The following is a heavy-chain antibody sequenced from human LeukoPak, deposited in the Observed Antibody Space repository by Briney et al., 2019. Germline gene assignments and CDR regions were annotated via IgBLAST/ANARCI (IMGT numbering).Heavy chain of an antibody. V-gene: IGHV1-69*04. J-gene: IGHJ5*02. CDR2: IIPILGIT. Sequence: ASVKVSCKASGGTFSSYAISWVRQAPGQGLEWMGRIIPILGITNYAQKLQGRVTMTTDTSTSTAYMELRSLRSDDTAVYYCARDFLYYGSGGYTDLFDPWGQGTLVTVPS. CDR1: GGTFSSYA. CDR3: ARDFLYYGSGGYTDLFDP. D-gene: IGHD3-10*01.